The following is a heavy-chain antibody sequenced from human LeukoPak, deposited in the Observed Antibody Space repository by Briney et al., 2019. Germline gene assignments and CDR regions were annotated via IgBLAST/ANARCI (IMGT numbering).Heavy chain of an antibody. CDR2: MYYSGST. V-gene: IGHV4-59*01. CDR1: GGSMNDYY. Sequence: PSETLSLTCTVSGGSMNDYYWSWIRQPPGKGLEWIGYMYYSGSTNYNPSLKSRVSISIDTSKNQFSLKLSSVTAADTAVYYCARDRYCIGGICYSGRFDPRGRGTLVTVSS. CDR3: ARDRYCIGGICYSGRFDP. D-gene: IGHD2-15*01. J-gene: IGHJ5*02.